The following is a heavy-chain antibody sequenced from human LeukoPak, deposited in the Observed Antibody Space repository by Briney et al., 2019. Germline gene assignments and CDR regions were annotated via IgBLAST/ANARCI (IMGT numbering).Heavy chain of an antibody. CDR2: ISGSGGST. D-gene: IGHD3-22*01. V-gene: IGHV3-23*01. Sequence: GGSLRLSCAASGFTFSSYAMSWVRQAPGKGLEWVSDISGSGGSTYYADSVKGRFTISRDNSKNTLYLQMHSLRAEDTAVYYCARLIPKNYYDSSGYNDYWGQGTLVTVSS. J-gene: IGHJ4*02. CDR1: GFTFSSYA. CDR3: ARLIPKNYYDSSGYNDY.